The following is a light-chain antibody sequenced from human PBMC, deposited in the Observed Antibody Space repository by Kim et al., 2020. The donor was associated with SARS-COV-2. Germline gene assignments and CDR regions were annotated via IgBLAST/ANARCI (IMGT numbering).Light chain of an antibody. V-gene: IGKV3-11*01. CDR2: DAS. Sequence: EIVLTQSPATLSLSPGERATPSCRASRSVSTFLAWYQQKPGQAPRLLIYDASNRATGIPPRFSGSGSGTDFTLTISSLEPDDFAVYYCHHRSDWPLTFGGGTKLDIK. CDR1: RSVSTF. J-gene: IGKJ4*01. CDR3: HHRSDWPLT.